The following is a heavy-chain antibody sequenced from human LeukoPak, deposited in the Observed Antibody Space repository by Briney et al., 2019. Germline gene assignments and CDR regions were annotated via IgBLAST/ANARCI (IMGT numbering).Heavy chain of an antibody. J-gene: IGHJ3*02. CDR2: INPNSGGT. D-gene: IGHD3-22*01. V-gene: IGHV1-2*02. Sequence: ASVKVSCKASGYTFTGYYMHWVRQAPGQGLEWMGWINPNSGGTNYAQKFQGRVTMTRDTSISTAYMELSRLRSDDTAVYYCARDDDSSGYYNTDAFDIWGQGTMVTVSS. CDR3: ARDDDSSGYYNTDAFDI. CDR1: GYTFTGYY.